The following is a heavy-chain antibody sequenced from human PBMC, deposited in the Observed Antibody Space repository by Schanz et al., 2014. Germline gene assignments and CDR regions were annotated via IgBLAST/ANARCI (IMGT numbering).Heavy chain of an antibody. CDR2: IIPFLGTA. Sequence: VQLVQSGAEVKKPGSSVKVSCKASGGTFSSYAISWVRQAPGQGLEWMGRIIPFLGTADYAQNFQGRVTFTADTSTGIGNMVLVSLRSDDTAVYYCATERVGFSNSLDPWGQGTMVTVSS. CDR3: ATERVGFSNSLDP. J-gene: IGHJ5*02. V-gene: IGHV1-69*04. CDR1: GGTFSSYA. D-gene: IGHD6-13*01.